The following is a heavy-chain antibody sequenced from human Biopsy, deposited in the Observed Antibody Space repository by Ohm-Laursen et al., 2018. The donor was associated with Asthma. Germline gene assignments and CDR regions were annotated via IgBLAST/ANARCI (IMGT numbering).Heavy chain of an antibody. V-gene: IGHV1-69*01. J-gene: IGHJ6*02. D-gene: IGHD6-19*01. Sequence: PSVQLSCKAPRGTFSNFAISWGRQAPGPALESLGGTITVFGATKYAQECPGSVTITADESTSTAYMEVISLRCEDKAMYYCSRCQVGYSSGWSLLLKKIYYSGMDVWGQGTAVTVSS. CDR2: TITVFGAT. CDR3: SRCQVGYSSGWSLLLKKIYYSGMDV. CDR1: RGTFSNFA.